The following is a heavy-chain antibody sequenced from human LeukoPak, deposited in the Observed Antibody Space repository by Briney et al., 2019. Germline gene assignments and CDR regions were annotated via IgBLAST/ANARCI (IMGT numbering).Heavy chain of an antibody. CDR2: ISGSGGST. V-gene: IGHV3-23*01. CDR3: AKSRSSGWELFNYFDY. D-gene: IGHD1-26*01. Sequence: GGSLRLSCAASGFTFSDYYMSWVRQAPGKGLEWVSAISGSGGSTYYADSVKGRFTISRDNSKNTLYLQMNSLRAEDTAVYYCAKSRSSGWELFNYFDYWGQGTLVTVSS. CDR1: GFTFSDYY. J-gene: IGHJ4*02.